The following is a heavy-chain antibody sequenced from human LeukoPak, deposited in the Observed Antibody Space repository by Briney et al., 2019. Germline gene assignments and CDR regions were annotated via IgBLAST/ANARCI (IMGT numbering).Heavy chain of an antibody. CDR3: ARDLLSTAGYFDY. V-gene: IGHV4-39*07. J-gene: IGHJ4*02. CDR2: IYYTGST. Sequence: SETLSLTCTVSGVSISSSNYYWGWIRQPAGKGLEWIGSIYYTGSTYYSPSLKSRVTISVDTSKNQFSLKLSSVTAADTAVYYCARDLLSTAGYFDYWGQGTLVTVSS. D-gene: IGHD6-19*01. CDR1: GVSISSSNYY.